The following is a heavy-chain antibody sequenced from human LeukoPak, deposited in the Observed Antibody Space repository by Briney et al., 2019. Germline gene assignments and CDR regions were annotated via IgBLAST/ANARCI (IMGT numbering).Heavy chain of an antibody. CDR1: GFTFSSYG. V-gene: IGHV3-33*08. J-gene: IGHJ4*02. CDR3: ARDRVYGSGSYFGY. Sequence: PGGSLRLSCAASGFTFSSYGMHWVRQAPGKGLEWVAVTWYDGSNKYYADSVKGRFTISRDNSKNTLYLQMNSLRAEDTAVYYCARDRVYGSGSYFGYWGQGTLVTVSS. D-gene: IGHD3-10*01. CDR2: TWYDGSNK.